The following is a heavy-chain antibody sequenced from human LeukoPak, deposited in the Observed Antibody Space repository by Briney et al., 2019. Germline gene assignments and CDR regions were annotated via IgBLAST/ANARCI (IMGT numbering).Heavy chain of an antibody. Sequence: NPSETLSLTCTVSGGSISSSSYYWGWIRQPPGKGLEWIGSIYYSGSTYYNPSLKSRVTISVDTSKNQFSLKLSSVTAADTAVYYCAREGAVAAYWGQGTLVTVSS. CDR3: AREGAVAAY. CDR2: IYYSGST. J-gene: IGHJ4*02. V-gene: IGHV4-39*02. CDR1: GGSISSSSYY. D-gene: IGHD6-19*01.